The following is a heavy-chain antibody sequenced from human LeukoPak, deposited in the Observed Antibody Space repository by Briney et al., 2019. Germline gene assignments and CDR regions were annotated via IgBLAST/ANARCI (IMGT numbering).Heavy chain of an antibody. CDR3: AKSINWNYSPFDY. V-gene: IGHV3-30*02. CDR1: GFIFSSHG. Sequence: GGSLRLSCAASGFIFSSHGMHWVRQAPGKGLEWVAFIRYDGSKKYYADSVKGRFTISRDNSKNTLYLQMSSLRAEDTAVYYCAKSINWNYSPFDYWGQGTLVTVSS. CDR2: IRYDGSKK. J-gene: IGHJ4*02. D-gene: IGHD1-7*01.